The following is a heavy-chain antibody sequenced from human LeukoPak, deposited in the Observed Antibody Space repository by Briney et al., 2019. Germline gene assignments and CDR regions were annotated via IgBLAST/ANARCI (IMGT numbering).Heavy chain of an antibody. Sequence: PGGSLRLSCAASGFTFSDVWMSWIRQPPGKGLEWIGYIYYSGSTNYNPSLKSRVTISVDTSKNQFSLKLSSVTAADTAVYYCARVYELEQAPFDYWGQGTLVTVSS. D-gene: IGHD1/OR15-1a*01. V-gene: IGHV4-59*01. CDR1: GFTFSDVW. CDR2: IYYSGST. J-gene: IGHJ4*02. CDR3: ARVYELEQAPFDY.